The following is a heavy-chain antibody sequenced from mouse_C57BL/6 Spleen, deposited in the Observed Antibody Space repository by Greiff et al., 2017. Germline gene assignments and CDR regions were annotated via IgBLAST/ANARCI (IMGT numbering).Heavy chain of an antibody. J-gene: IGHJ4*01. V-gene: IGHV1-20*01. Sequence: VHVKQSGPELVKPGDSVKISCKASGYSFTGYFMNWVMQSHGKSLEWIGRINPYNGDTFYNQKFKGKATLTVDKSSSTAHMELRSLTSEDSAVYYCARWSYDYYVPYAMDYWGQGTSVTVSS. CDR1: GYSFTGYF. D-gene: IGHD2-4*01. CDR3: ARWSYDYYVPYAMDY. CDR2: INPYNGDT.